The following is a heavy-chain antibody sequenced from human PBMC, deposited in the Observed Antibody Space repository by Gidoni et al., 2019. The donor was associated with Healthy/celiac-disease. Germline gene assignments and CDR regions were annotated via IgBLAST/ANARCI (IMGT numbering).Heavy chain of an antibody. Sequence: QVQLVQSGAEVKKPGSSVKVSCQASGGTFSSYAISWVRQAPGQGLEWMGGIIPIFGTANYAQKFQGRVTITADESTSTAYMELSSLRSEDTAVYYCARGEGDYYYYGMDVWGQGTTVTVSS. CDR1: GGTFSSYA. CDR2: IIPIFGTA. D-gene: IGHD1-26*01. CDR3: ARGEGDYYYYGMDV. V-gene: IGHV1-69*01. J-gene: IGHJ6*02.